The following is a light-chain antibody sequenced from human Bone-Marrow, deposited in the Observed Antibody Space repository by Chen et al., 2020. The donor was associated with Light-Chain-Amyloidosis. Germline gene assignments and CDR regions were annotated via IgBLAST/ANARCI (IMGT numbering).Light chain of an antibody. V-gene: IGLV3-21*02. J-gene: IGLJ3*02. CDR3: QVWDRSSDRPV. Sequence: SYVLTQPYSVSVAPGQTATLACGGNNIGSTSVHWYQQTPGQAPLLVVHDDSDRPSGIPERLSGSNSGNTATLTISRVEAGDEADYYCQVWDRSSDRPVFGGGTKLTVL. CDR2: DDS. CDR1: NIGSTS.